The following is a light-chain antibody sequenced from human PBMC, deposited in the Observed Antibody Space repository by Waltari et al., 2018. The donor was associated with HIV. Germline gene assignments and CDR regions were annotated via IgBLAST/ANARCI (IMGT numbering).Light chain of an antibody. CDR3: AAWDDTRTVV. Sequence: QSVLTQPPSASGTPGQSVTISCSGTSSTIGTNYVYWYQQFPGPPPKLLIDSNNKRPSGVPDRVSGSKSGTSASLDISGLRSDDEAEYYCAAWDDTRTVVFGGGTKLTVL. J-gene: IGLJ2*01. V-gene: IGLV1-47*02. CDR2: SNN. CDR1: SSTIGTNY.